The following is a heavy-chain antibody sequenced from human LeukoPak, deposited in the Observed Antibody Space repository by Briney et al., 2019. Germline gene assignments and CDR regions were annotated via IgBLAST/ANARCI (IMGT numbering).Heavy chain of an antibody. J-gene: IGHJ4*02. CDR1: GFTFSSYG. CDR3: AAYHVSHSESGY. CDR2: ISFDGSNK. V-gene: IGHV3-30*03. D-gene: IGHD1-14*01. Sequence: PGGSLRLSCEASGFTFSSYGMHWVRQAPGKGLEWVTEISFDGSNKRYLDSGKGRFTISRDNSKNTLYLQMNSLSAEDTAVYYCAAYHVSHSESGYWGQGTLVTVSS.